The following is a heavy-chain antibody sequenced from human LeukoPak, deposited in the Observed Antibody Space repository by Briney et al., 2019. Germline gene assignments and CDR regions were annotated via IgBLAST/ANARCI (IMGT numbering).Heavy chain of an antibody. CDR2: INPNSGGT. D-gene: IGHD3-10*01. CDR1: GYTFTGYY. J-gene: IGHJ6*02. CDR3: AREGLIWFGELLSYYYYGMDV. Sequence: ASVKVSCKASGYTFTGYYMHWVRQAPGQGLEWMGWINPNSGGTNYAQKFQGRVTMTRDTSISTAYMELSRLRSDDTAVYYCAREGLIWFGELLSYYYYGMDVWGQGTTVTVSS. V-gene: IGHV1-2*02.